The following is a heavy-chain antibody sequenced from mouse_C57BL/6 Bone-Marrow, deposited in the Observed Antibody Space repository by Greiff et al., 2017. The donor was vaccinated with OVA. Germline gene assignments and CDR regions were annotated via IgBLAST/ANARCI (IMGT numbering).Heavy chain of an antibody. J-gene: IGHJ2*01. CDR3: ARCRPSYILYYFDD. Sequence: QVQLQQSGAELARPGASVKLSCKASGYTFTSYGISWVKQRTGQGLEWIGEIYPRSGNTYYNEKFKGKATLTADKSSSTAYMELLSLTSENSSVYVCARCRPSYILYYFDDWGQGTTLTVSS. D-gene: IGHD2-10*01. CDR2: IYPRSGNT. V-gene: IGHV1-81*01. CDR1: GYTFTSYG.